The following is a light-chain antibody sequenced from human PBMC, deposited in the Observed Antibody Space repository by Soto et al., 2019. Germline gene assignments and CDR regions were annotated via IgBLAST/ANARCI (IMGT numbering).Light chain of an antibody. CDR2: AAS. J-gene: IGKJ5*01. Sequence: DIQMTQSPSSLSASVGDRVTITCRASQSISSYLNWYQQKPGKAPKLLIYAASSLQSGVPSRFSGSGSGTDFTLTISSLQPEDFATYYCQQSYSTLLITFDQGTRLEIK. V-gene: IGKV1-39*01. CDR3: QQSYSTLLIT. CDR1: QSISSY.